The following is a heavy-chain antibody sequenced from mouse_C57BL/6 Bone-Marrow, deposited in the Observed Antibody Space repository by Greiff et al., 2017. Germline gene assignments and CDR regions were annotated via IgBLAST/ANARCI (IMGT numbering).Heavy chain of an antibody. CDR2: IDPSDSET. CDR1: GYTFTSYW. V-gene: IGHV1-52*01. J-gene: IGHJ4*01. Sequence: QVQLQQSGAVLVRPGSSVKLSCKASGYTFTSYWMHWVKQRPIQGLEWIGNIDPSDSETHYNQKFKDKATLTVDKSSSTAYMQLSSLTSEDSAVYYCARSPWLLDAMDYWGQGTSVTVSS. D-gene: IGHD2-3*01. CDR3: ARSPWLLDAMDY.